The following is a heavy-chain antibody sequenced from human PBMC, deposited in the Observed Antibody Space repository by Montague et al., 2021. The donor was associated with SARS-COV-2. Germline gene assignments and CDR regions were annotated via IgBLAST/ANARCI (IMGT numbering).Heavy chain of an antibody. J-gene: IGHJ2*01. CDR2: TYYRSKWYN. D-gene: IGHD2-21*02. Sequence: CAISGDGVSSNIATWNWIRQSPSRGLEWLGRTYYRSKWYNDYAVSVKSRVIINPDTSNNRISLQLNSVTPEDTAVYYCARAYCGGDCYFYWYFDLWGRGTLVTVSS. CDR1: GDGVSSNIAT. V-gene: IGHV6-1*01. CDR3: ARAYCGGDCYFYWYFDL.